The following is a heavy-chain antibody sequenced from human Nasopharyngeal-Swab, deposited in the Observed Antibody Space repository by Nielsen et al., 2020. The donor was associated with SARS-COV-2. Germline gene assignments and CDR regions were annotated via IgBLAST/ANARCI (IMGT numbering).Heavy chain of an antibody. Sequence: VRQMPGKGLEWMGRIDPSDSYTNYSPSFQGHVTISADKSISTAYLQWSSLEASDTAMYYCARSKTYSSSWDDYWGQGTLVTVSS. J-gene: IGHJ4*02. CDR3: ARSKTYSSSWDDY. V-gene: IGHV5-10-1*01. CDR2: IDPSDSYT. D-gene: IGHD6-6*01.